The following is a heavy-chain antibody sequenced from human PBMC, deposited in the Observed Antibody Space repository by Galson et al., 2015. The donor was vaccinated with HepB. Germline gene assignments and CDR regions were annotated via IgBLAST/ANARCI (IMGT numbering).Heavy chain of an antibody. CDR3: AKGMDV. CDR1: GFTFDDYA. J-gene: IGHJ6*04. Sequence: SLRLSCAASGFTFDDYAMHWVRQAPGKGLEWVSGISWNSGSIGYADSVKGRFTISRDNAKNSLYLQMNSLRAEDTALYYCAKGMDVWGKGTTVTVSS. V-gene: IGHV3-9*01. CDR2: ISWNSGSI.